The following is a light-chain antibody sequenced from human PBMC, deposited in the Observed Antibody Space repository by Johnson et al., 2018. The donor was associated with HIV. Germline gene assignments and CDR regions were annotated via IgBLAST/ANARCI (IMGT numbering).Light chain of an antibody. V-gene: IGLV1-51*02. J-gene: IGLJ1*01. Sequence: TQPPSVSAAPGPKVTISCSGSSSNIGNNYVSWYQQLPGTAPKLLIYENNKRPSGIPDRFSGSKSGTSATLGITGLQTGDETDYYCGTWDSSLSVGVVGTGTKVTVL. CDR2: ENN. CDR3: GTWDSSLSVGV. CDR1: SSNIGNNY.